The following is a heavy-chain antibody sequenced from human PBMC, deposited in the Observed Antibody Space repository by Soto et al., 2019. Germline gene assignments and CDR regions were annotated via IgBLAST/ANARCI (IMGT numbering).Heavy chain of an antibody. J-gene: IGHJ6*02. V-gene: IGHV1-69*01. CDR3: ARAASPLQKLVRGYYYYGMDV. D-gene: IGHD6-13*01. Sequence: QVQLVQSGAEVKKPGSSVKVSCKASGGTFSSYAISWVRQAPGQGLEWMGGIIHIFGTANYAQKFQGRVTITADESTSTAYMELSSLRSEDTAVYYCARAASPLQKLVRGYYYYGMDVWGQGTTVTVSS. CDR2: IIHIFGTA. CDR1: GGTFSSYA.